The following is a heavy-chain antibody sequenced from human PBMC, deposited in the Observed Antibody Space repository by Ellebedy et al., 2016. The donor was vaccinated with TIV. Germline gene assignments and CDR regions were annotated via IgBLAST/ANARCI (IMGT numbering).Heavy chain of an antibody. V-gene: IGHV3-74*01. CDR3: ARRNPSGYDPFLDS. Sequence: HTGGPLRLSCAASGFTFSTYWMLWVRQVPGKGLVWISHINDDGSTTTYADSVKGRFTISRDNAKNTLFLQMHSLRAEDTAEYYCARRNPSGYDPFLDSWGQGTLVTVSS. D-gene: IGHD5-12*01. CDR2: INDDGSTT. J-gene: IGHJ4*02. CDR1: GFTFSTYW.